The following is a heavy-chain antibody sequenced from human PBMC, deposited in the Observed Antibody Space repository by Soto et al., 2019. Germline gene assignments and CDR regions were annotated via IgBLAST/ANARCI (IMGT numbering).Heavy chain of an antibody. CDR3: ANLYADYDGELDN. V-gene: IGHV3-30*18. CDR1: GFTFSNYV. CDR2: ISYDGSNK. Sequence: SLRLTCAPYGFTFSNYVKHWVRQAPGKGLEWVAVISYDGSNKYYADSVKCRFTISRDNSKNTLYLQMNSLRAEDTAVYYCANLYADYDGELDNWGQGTLVTISS. J-gene: IGHJ4*01. D-gene: IGHD4-17*01.